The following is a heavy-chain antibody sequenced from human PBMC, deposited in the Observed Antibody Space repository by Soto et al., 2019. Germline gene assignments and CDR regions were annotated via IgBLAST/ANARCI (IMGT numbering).Heavy chain of an antibody. V-gene: IGHV4-30-4*01. CDR1: GGSINSDNFY. Sequence: ASETLSLTCTVSGGSINSDNFYWNWIRQPPGKGLEWIGYISYSGTTDYNPSLRSRLTISVDTSKNLISLGLTSVTAAGTAVYYCARVGRSYDTSGYRDYYFDIWGRGTLVTVSS. CDR2: ISYSGTT. D-gene: IGHD3-22*01. CDR3: ARVGRSYDTSGYRDYYFDI. J-gene: IGHJ4*02.